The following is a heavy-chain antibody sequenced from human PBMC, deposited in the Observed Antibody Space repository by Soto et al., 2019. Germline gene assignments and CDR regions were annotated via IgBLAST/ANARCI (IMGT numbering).Heavy chain of an antibody. Sequence: QVQLVQSGAEVRKPGASVTASCRSSGDSFNDYYIHWVRQAPGQGLEWMGWINPNSGVTKYAQKFQGWVSMTRDTSIRAVYMQLLRLRSDDTAVYYCARESGGATATLDYYYFYMDVWGTGTTVTVSS. D-gene: IGHD1-26*01. CDR3: ARESGGATATLDYYYFYMDV. CDR1: GDSFNDYY. CDR2: INPNSGVT. V-gene: IGHV1-2*04. J-gene: IGHJ6*03.